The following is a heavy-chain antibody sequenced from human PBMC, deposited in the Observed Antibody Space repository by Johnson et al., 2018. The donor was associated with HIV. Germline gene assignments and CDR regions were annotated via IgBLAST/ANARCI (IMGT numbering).Heavy chain of an antibody. Sequence: QVQVVESGGGVVQPGRSLRLSCAASGFTFSSYGMHWVRQAPGKGLEWVAFIRYDGSNKYYADSVKGRFTISRDNSKNTLYLQMNSLRVEDTALYYCARDPTTHNSRLTGDFGAFDIWGQGTMVTVSS. CDR1: GFTFSSYG. J-gene: IGHJ3*02. CDR3: ARDPTTHNSRLTGDFGAFDI. D-gene: IGHD7-27*01. V-gene: IGHV3-33*08. CDR2: IRYDGSNK.